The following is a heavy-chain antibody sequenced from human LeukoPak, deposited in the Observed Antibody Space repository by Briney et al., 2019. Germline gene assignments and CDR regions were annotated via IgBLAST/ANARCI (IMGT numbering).Heavy chain of an antibody. D-gene: IGHD6-13*01. CDR2: INPNSGGT. Sequence: ASVKVSCKASGYTFTGYYMRWVRQAPGQGLEWMGWINPNSGGTNYAQKFQGRVTMTRDTSISTAYMELSRLRSDDTAVYYCARGWYSSSWSRVALDIWGQGTMVTVSS. V-gene: IGHV1-2*02. J-gene: IGHJ3*02. CDR1: GYTFTGYY. CDR3: ARGWYSSSWSRVALDI.